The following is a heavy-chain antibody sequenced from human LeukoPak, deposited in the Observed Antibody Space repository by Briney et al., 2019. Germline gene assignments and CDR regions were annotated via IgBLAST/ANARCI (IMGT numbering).Heavy chain of an antibody. V-gene: IGHV4-39*07. J-gene: IGHJ5*02. D-gene: IGHD2-2*02. CDR3: ASQTLYDTLSGFDP. Sequence: SETLSLTCTVSGGSISSSSYYWGWIRQPPGKGLEWIGSIYYSGSTYYNPSLKSRVTISVDTSKNQFSLKLSSVTAADTAVYYCASQTLYDTLSGFDPWGQGTLVTVSS. CDR2: IYYSGST. CDR1: GGSISSSSYY.